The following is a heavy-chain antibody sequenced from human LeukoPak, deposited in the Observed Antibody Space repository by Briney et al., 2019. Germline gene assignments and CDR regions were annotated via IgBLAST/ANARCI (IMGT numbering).Heavy chain of an antibody. CDR2: ISSSGSTI. Sequence: GGSLRLSCAASGFTFSSYEMNWVRQAPGKGLEGVSYISSSGSTIYYADSVKGRFTISRDNAKNSLYLQMNSLRAEDTAVYYCAREDRSGQFDYWGQGTLVTVSS. V-gene: IGHV3-48*03. D-gene: IGHD3-22*01. J-gene: IGHJ4*02. CDR1: GFTFSSYE. CDR3: AREDRSGQFDY.